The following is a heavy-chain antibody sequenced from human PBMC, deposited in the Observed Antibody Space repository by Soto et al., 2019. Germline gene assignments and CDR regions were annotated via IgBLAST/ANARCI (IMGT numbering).Heavy chain of an antibody. D-gene: IGHD4-17*01. CDR2: ISGSGGST. CDR3: AKGRNTVTTDGMDV. Sequence: GGSLRLSCGASGFTFSSYAMIWVRQAPGKGLEWVSAISGSGGSTYYADSVKGRFTISRDNSKNTLYLQMNSLRAEDTAVYYCAKGRNTVTTDGMDVWGQGTTVTVSS. CDR1: GFTFSSYA. V-gene: IGHV3-23*01. J-gene: IGHJ6*02.